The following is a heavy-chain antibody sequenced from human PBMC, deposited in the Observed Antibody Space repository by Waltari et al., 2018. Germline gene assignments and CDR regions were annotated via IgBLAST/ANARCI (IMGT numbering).Heavy chain of an antibody. CDR1: GFTFNSYG. D-gene: IGHD3-9*01. Sequence: QVQLVESGGGVVQPGRSLRLSCEASGFTFNSYGMHWVRQAPGKGLEWVAFISYDGSDKYYADFMKGRFTISRDNSKNTLYVQMNSVRAEETAVYYCAKDRGDILAGSLFGHWGQGTLGTVSS. CDR2: ISYDGSDK. J-gene: IGHJ4*02. CDR3: AKDRGDILAGSLFGH. V-gene: IGHV3-30*18.